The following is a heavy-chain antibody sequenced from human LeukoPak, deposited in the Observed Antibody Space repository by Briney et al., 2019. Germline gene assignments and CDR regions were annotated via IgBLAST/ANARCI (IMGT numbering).Heavy chain of an antibody. V-gene: IGHV4-61*01. CDR1: GGSVSSGSYY. CDR3: AGLNVGYNIRFAY. Sequence: KSSETLSLTCTVSGGSVSSGSYYWSWIRQPPGKGLEWIGYIYYSGSTNYNPSLKSRVTISVDTSKNQFSLKLSSVTAADTAVYYCAGLNVGYNIRFAYWGQGTLVTVS. D-gene: IGHD5-18*01. CDR2: IYYSGST. J-gene: IGHJ4*02.